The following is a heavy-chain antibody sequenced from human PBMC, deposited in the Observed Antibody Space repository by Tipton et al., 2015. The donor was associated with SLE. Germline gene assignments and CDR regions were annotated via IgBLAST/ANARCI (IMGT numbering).Heavy chain of an antibody. CDR1: GGPIRNSPYY. D-gene: IGHD6-25*01. V-gene: IGHV4-39*01. CDR3: ARQDLGRAATLTFDI. Sequence: TLSLTCHVAGGPIRNSPYYWAWIRQTRGKRLEWIGSVFVTGYTAYNPSLEGRVSISVDTSNNEFALKLSSVTAADTAVYFCARQDLGRAATLTFDIWGLGTLVTVSS. J-gene: IGHJ4*02. CDR2: VFVTGYT.